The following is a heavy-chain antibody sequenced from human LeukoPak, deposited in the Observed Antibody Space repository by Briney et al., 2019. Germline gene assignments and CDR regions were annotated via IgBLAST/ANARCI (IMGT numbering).Heavy chain of an antibody. J-gene: IGHJ3*02. Sequence: GGSLRLSCAASGFTFRDFYMSWIRQAPGKGLEWVSYISGSGTTIYNADSVKGRFTISRDNAKNSLFLQMNSLRAEDTAVYYCARGPSARFFGVAKGAFDIWGQGTMVTVSS. CDR3: ARGPSARFFGVAKGAFDI. CDR2: ISGSGTTI. CDR1: GFTFRDFY. V-gene: IGHV3-11*04. D-gene: IGHD3-3*01.